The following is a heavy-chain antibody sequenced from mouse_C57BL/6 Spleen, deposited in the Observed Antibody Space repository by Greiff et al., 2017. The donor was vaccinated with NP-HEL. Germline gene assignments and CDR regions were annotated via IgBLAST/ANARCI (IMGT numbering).Heavy chain of an antibody. CDR1: GYAFSSSW. Sequence: QVQLKQSGPELVKPGASVKISCKASGYAFSSSWMNWVKQRPGKGLEWIGRIYPGDGDTNYNGKFKGKATLTADKSSSTAYMQLSSLTSEDSAVYFCARDYYDYDDFFFDDWGKGTTLTVAS. V-gene: IGHV1-82*01. D-gene: IGHD2-4*01. J-gene: IGHJ2*01. CDR3: ARDYYDYDDFFFDD. CDR2: IYPGDGDT.